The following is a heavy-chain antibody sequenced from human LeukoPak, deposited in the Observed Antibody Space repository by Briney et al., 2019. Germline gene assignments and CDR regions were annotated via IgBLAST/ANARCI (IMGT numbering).Heavy chain of an antibody. V-gene: IGHV1-69*05. CDR2: IIPIFGTA. CDR3: ASVMNSDY. D-gene: IGHD2/OR15-2a*01. CDR1: GGTFSSYA. J-gene: IGHJ4*02. Sequence: VASVKVSCKASGGTFSSYAISWVRQAPGQGLEWMGGIIPIFGTANYAQKFQGRVTIATDESTSTAYMELSSLRSEDTAVYYCASVMNSDYWGQGTLVTVSS.